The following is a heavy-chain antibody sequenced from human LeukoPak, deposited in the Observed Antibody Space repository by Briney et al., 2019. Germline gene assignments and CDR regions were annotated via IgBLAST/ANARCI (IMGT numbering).Heavy chain of an antibody. D-gene: IGHD3-22*01. J-gene: IGHJ1*01. Sequence: SETLSLTCTVSGGSISSGGYYWSWIRQHPGKGLEWIGYIYYSGSTYYNPSLKSRVTISVDTSKNQFSLKLSSVTAADTAVYYCANTGDSSGYYYGYFQHWGQGTLVTVSS. V-gene: IGHV4-31*03. CDR2: IYYSGST. CDR1: GGSISSGGYY. CDR3: ANTGDSSGYYYGYFQH.